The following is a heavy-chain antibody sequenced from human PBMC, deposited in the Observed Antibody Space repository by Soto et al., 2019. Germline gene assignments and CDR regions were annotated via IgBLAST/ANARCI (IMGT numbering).Heavy chain of an antibody. Sequence: PGGSLRLSCAASGFTFSSYAMSWVRQAPGKGLEWVSAISGSGGSTYYADSVKGRFTISRDNSKNTLYLQMNSLRAEDAAVYYCAKTGSGSYYNNLDPWFDPWGQGTLVTSPQ. CDR2: ISGSGGST. CDR1: GFTFSSYA. D-gene: IGHD3-10*01. V-gene: IGHV3-23*01. CDR3: AKTGSGSYYNNLDPWFDP. J-gene: IGHJ5*02.